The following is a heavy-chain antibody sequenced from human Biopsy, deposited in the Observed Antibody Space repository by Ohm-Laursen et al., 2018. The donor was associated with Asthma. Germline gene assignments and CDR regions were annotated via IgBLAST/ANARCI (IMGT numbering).Heavy chain of an antibody. Sequence: SVKISCKASGYNFISFAIHWVRQAPGQRLEWMGWVNTGNGDTKYSQKFQGRVTITRDTSASTAYMELRSLRSEDTATYYCARTYYDFLTGQVKDVFGVWGQGTMVTVSS. J-gene: IGHJ3*01. CDR1: GYNFISFA. D-gene: IGHD3-9*01. CDR3: ARTYYDFLTGQVKDVFGV. V-gene: IGHV1-3*04. CDR2: VNTGNGDT.